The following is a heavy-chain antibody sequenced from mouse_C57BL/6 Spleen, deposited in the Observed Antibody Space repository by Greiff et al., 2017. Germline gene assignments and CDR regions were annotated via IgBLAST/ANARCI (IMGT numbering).Heavy chain of an antibody. CDR2: IYPSDSET. V-gene: IGHV1-61*01. Sequence: VQLQQPGAELVRPGSSVKLSCKASGYTFTSYWMDWVKQRPGQGLEWIGNIYPSDSETHYNQKFKDKATLTVDKSSSAAYMQLSSLAAEDSAVYYCARGYHGYYAMDYWGPGTSVTVSS. CDR1: GYTFTSYW. D-gene: IGHD2-14*01. CDR3: ARGYHGYYAMDY. J-gene: IGHJ4*01.